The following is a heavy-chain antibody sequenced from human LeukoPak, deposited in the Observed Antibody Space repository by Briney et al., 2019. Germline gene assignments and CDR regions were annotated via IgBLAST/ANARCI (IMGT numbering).Heavy chain of an antibody. CDR2: INHSGST. J-gene: IGHJ5*02. Sequence: SETLSLTCAVYGGSFSGCYWSWIRQPPGKGLEWIGEINHSGSTNYNPSLKSRVTISVDTSKNQFSLKLSSVTAADTAVYYCARGIRNSGSYYRWGQGTLVTVSS. D-gene: IGHD1-26*01. CDR1: GGSFSGCY. CDR3: ARGIRNSGSYYR. V-gene: IGHV4-34*01.